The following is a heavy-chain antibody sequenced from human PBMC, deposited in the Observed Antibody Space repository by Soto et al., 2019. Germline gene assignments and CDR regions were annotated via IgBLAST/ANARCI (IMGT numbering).Heavy chain of an antibody. CDR3: ARGGEIVVVVSTTGRYFDY. CDR2: INHSGST. Sequence: QVQLQQWGAGLLKPSATLSLTCAVYGGSFSGYYWTWIRQPPGKGLEWIGEINHSGSTHYNPSLKSRVTISVDTSKNQFSLTLSSVTAADTAVYYCARGGEIVVVVSTTGRYFDYWGQGTLVTVSS. CDR1: GGSFSGYY. V-gene: IGHV4-34*01. D-gene: IGHD2-15*01. J-gene: IGHJ4*02.